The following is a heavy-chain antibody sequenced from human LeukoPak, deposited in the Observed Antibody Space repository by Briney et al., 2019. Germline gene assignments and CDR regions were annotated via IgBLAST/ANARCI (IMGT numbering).Heavy chain of an antibody. Sequence: GSLRLSCAASGFTFSSYAMHWVRQAPGKGLEWVAVISYDGSNKYYADSVKGRFTISRDNSKNTLYLQMNSLRAEDTAVYYCARGRFALGYCSGGSCYSHFDYWGQGTLVTVSS. CDR2: ISYDGSNK. D-gene: IGHD2-15*01. V-gene: IGHV3-30*04. J-gene: IGHJ4*02. CDR3: ARGRFALGYCSGGSCYSHFDY. CDR1: GFTFSSYA.